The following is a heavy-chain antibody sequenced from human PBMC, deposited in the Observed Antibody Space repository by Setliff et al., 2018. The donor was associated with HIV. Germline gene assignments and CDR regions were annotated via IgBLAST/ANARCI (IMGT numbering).Heavy chain of an antibody. Sequence: SETLSLTCTVSGGSISSHYWSWIRQPPGKGLEWIGSVYYSGSTNYNPSLKSRITISKDTSKSQVVLTMTSMDPVDTATYYCARSTYYYGSGSYYYFDYWGQGTLVTVSS. CDR1: GGSISSHY. CDR2: VYYSGST. D-gene: IGHD3-10*01. V-gene: IGHV4-59*11. J-gene: IGHJ4*02. CDR3: ARSTYYYGSGSYYYFDY.